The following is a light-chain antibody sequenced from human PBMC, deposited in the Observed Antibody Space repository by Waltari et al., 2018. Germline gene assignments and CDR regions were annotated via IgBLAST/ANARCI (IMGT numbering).Light chain of an antibody. J-gene: IGLJ3*02. CDR3: CSYIGDSAWV. Sequence: QSALTQPASVSGSPGQSITISCTGTSSDIGYYNLVSWYHQDPGKAPKVIIYEVNKRPSGVSNRFSGSKSGNTASRTISGLQAEDEADYYCCSYIGDSAWVFGGGTKVTVL. V-gene: IGLV2-23*02. CDR2: EVN. CDR1: SSDIGYYNL.